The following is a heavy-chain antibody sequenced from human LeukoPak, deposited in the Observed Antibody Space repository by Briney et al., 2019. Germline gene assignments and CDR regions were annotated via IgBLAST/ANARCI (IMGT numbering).Heavy chain of an antibody. CDR3: ARDWSGPYYFDY. J-gene: IGHJ4*01. V-gene: IGHV4-59*12. D-gene: IGHD3-3*01. Sequence: SETLSLTCILSGGSFSSYYWTWIRQPPGKGLEWIGYMSQSGSTYYNPSLKSRVTISVDTSKSQFSLKLTSVTAADTAVYYCARDWSGPYYFDYWGQGTLVTVSS. CDR2: MSQSGST. CDR1: GGSFSSYY.